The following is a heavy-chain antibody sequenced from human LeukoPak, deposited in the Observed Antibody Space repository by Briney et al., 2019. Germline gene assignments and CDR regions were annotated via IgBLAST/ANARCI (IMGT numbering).Heavy chain of an antibody. CDR2: IYYSGST. J-gene: IGHJ4*02. CDR1: GGSISSYY. V-gene: IGHV4-59*01. D-gene: IGHD1-26*01. Sequence: SETLSLTCTVSGGSISSYYWSWLRQPPGRGLEWIGYIYYSGSTNYNPSLKTRVTISVDTSKNQFSLNLSSVTAADTAGYYCARDLVGATTLFDYWGQGTLVTVSS. CDR3: ARDLVGATTLFDY.